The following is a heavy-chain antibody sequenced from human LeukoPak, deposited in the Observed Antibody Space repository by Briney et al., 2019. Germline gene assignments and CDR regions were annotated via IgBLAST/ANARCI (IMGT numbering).Heavy chain of an antibody. Sequence: ASVKVSCKVSGYTLTELSMHWVRQAPGKGLEWMGGFDPEDGETIYAQKFQGRVTMTEDTSTDTAYMELRSLRSDDTAVYYCARALVAARANWFDPWGQGTLVTVSS. CDR1: GYTLTELS. CDR2: FDPEDGET. J-gene: IGHJ5*02. D-gene: IGHD6-6*01. V-gene: IGHV1-24*01. CDR3: ARALVAARANWFDP.